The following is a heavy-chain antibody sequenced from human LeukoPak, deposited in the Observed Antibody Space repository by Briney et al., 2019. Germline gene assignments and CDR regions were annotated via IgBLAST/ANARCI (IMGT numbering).Heavy chain of an antibody. V-gene: IGHV1-18*01. CDR2: TSAYNVNA. CDR3: ASWAGYCSSNNCYATSLDY. D-gene: IGHD2-2*01. CDR1: GYTFTSYG. J-gene: IGHJ4*02. Sequence: ASVKVSCKASGYTFTSYGISWVRQAPGQGLEWMGWTSAYNVNANFAQKFQGRVAMTTDTSTNTAYMELRSLRSDDTAVYYCASWAGYCSSNNCYATSLDYWGQGTLVTVSS.